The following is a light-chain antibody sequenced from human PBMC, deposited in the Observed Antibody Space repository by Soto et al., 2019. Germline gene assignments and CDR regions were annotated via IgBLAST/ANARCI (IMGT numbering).Light chain of an antibody. CDR3: VQFSHFPRT. V-gene: IGKV2-24*01. CDR1: QSLVYRDGNTY. CDR2: QVS. J-gene: IGKJ1*01. Sequence: DTVLTQTPLSSPVTLGQPASISCRSSQSLVYRDGNTYLSWLQQRPGQPPRLLIYQVSNRFSGVPDRFRGSGAGTDFTLKISRVEAEDVAVYYCVQFSHFPRTFGQGTKVEIK.